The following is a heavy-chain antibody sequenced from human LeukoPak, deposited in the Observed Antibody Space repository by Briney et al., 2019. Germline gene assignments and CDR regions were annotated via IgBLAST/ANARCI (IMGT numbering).Heavy chain of an antibody. V-gene: IGHV4-59*01. Sequence: SETLSLTCTVSGDSISSYSWSWVRQPPGKGLEWIGYVYYSGSTNYNPSLKSRVTISADTSKNQFSLKVRSVTAADTAVYYCARDPPQPGITAAGYFDLWGRGTLVTVSS. CDR3: ARDPPQPGITAAGYFDL. CDR2: VYYSGST. CDR1: GDSISSYS. J-gene: IGHJ2*01. D-gene: IGHD6-13*01.